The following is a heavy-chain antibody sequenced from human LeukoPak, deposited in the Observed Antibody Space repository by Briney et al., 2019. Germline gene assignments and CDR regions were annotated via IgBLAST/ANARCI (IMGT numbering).Heavy chain of an antibody. CDR3: SIGLDSRKLGY. V-gene: IGHV4-31*03. CDR2: SRPSGTL. D-gene: IGHD3-22*01. Sequence: PSQTLSLTCTASGASFSSGDQYWNWIRQSPGKGLEWIGSSRPSGTLYYNPSLESRVTISIDTSENQFSLNLNSVTAADKAVFFCSIGLDSRKLGYWGQGTLVTVSS. J-gene: IGHJ4*02. CDR1: GASFSSGDQY.